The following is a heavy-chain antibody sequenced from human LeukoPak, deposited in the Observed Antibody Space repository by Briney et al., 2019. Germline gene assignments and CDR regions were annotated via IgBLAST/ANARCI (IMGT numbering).Heavy chain of an antibody. CDR2: IDTDGSST. J-gene: IGHJ4*02. V-gene: IGHV3-74*01. CDR1: GFTFSSYW. CDR3: TRGGTTFDY. Sequence: GGSLRLSCAASGFTFSSYWMHWVRQAPGKGLVWVSRIDTDGSSTTYADSVKGRFTISRDNAKNTLYLQMNSLRAEDTAIYYCTRGGTTFDYWGQGTLVTVSS. D-gene: IGHD1-1*01.